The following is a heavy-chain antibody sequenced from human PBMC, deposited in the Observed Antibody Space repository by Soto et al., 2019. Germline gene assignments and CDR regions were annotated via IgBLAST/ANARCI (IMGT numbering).Heavy chain of an antibody. Sequence: GGSLRLSCAASGFTFSSYAMSWVRQAPGKGLEWVSAISGSGGSTYYADSVKGRFTISRDNSKNTLYLQMNSLRAEDTAVYYCAKGQSRFLEWLSYFDYWGQGTLVTVSS. CDR2: ISGSGGST. J-gene: IGHJ4*02. D-gene: IGHD3-3*01. CDR3: AKGQSRFLEWLSYFDY. V-gene: IGHV3-23*01. CDR1: GFTFSSYA.